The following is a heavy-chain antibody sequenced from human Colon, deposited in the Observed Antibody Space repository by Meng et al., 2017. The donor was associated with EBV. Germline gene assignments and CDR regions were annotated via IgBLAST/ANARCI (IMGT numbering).Heavy chain of an antibody. D-gene: IGHD2-21*02. V-gene: IGHV4-30-2*01. CDR1: GYSISIGDYS. Sequence: PPPQAPASGLGQTSTSLSLTCAVTGYSISIGDYSWSWIRQPPGQGLEWIGYIYHGGTTYNPSLKSRVTISVDKSKNQCSLRLTSVTAADTAVYYCARGPYCGGDCYWFDPWGQGTLVTVSS. CDR3: ARGPYCGGDCYWFDP. CDR2: IYHGGTT. J-gene: IGHJ5*02.